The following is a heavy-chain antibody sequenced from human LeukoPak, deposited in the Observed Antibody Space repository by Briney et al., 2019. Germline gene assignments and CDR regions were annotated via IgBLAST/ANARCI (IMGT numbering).Heavy chain of an antibody. CDR1: GFTFSDAW. D-gene: IGHD3-16*01. CDR2: TKSKTDGGTT. CDR3: TPFGG. V-gene: IGHV3-15*01. J-gene: IGHJ4*02. Sequence: GGSLRLSCAASGFTFSDAWMTWVRQAPGKGLEWVGRTKSKTDGGTTDYAAPVKGRFTISRDDSKNTLYLQMNSLKTEDTAVYYCTPFGGGGQGTLVTVSS.